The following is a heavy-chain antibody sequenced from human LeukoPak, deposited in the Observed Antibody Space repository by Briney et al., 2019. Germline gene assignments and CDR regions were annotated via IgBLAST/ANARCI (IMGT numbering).Heavy chain of an antibody. Sequence: PGGSLRLSCAASGFTFSSYAMSWVRQAPGKGLEWVSAISGSGGSTYYADSVKGRFTISRGNSKNTLYLQMNSLRAEDTAVYYCAKAGPIGYCSSTSCYEGGTFDYWGQGTLVTVSS. V-gene: IGHV3-23*01. CDR1: GFTFSSYA. CDR2: ISGSGGST. J-gene: IGHJ4*02. CDR3: AKAGPIGYCSSTSCYEGGTFDY. D-gene: IGHD2-2*01.